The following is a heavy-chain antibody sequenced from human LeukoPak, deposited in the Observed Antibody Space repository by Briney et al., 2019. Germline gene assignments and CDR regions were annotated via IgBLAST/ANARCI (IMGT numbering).Heavy chain of an antibody. V-gene: IGHV4-38-2*02. CDR2: VYHSGSI. CDR1: GYSISSGYF. J-gene: IGHJ4*02. D-gene: IGHD6-13*01. Sequence: SETLSLTCTVSGYSISSGYFWGWIRQPPGKGLEWIGRVYHSGSIYYNPSLKGRVTISLDTSKNQFSLRVTSVTAADTAVYYCARAISSSSWYRRGYFDYWGQGTLVTVSS. CDR3: ARAISSSSWYRRGYFDY.